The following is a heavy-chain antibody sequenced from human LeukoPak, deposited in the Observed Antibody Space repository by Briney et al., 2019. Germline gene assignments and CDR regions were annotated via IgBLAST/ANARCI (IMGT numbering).Heavy chain of an antibody. CDR2: VSYSGST. Sequence: SETLSLTCTVSGGSVSSGSYYWSWIRQPPGKGLEWIGSVSYSGSTYYNPSLKSRVTISVDTSKNHFSLKLSSVTAADTAVYYCAGKRCSGGSCFDAFDIWGQGTMVTVSS. CDR1: GGSVSSGSYY. CDR3: AGKRCSGGSCFDAFDI. J-gene: IGHJ3*02. D-gene: IGHD2-15*01. V-gene: IGHV4-39*02.